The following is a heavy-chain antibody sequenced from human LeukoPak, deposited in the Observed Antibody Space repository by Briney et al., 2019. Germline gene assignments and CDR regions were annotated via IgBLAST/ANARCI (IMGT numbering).Heavy chain of an antibody. D-gene: IGHD6-13*01. CDR3: ARPGSSSSWGVYYYYGMDV. CDR2: IDPSDSYT. J-gene: IGHJ6*02. Sequence: GESLKISCKGSGYSFTSYWISWVRQMPGKGLEWMGRIDPSDSYTNYSPSLQGHVTISADKSISTAYLQWSSLKASDTAMYYCARPGSSSSWGVYYYYGMDVWGQGTTVTVSS. CDR1: GYSFTSYW. V-gene: IGHV5-10-1*01.